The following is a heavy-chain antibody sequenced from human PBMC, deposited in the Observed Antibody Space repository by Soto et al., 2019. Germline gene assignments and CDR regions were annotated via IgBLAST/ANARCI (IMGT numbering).Heavy chain of an antibody. CDR3: ARGSFSSSWRFDY. J-gene: IGHJ4*02. CDR2: IVPSIDTT. D-gene: IGHD6-13*01. Sequence: QVQLVQSGAEVKKPGSSVKVSCKTSGGTFSSYAISWVRQAPGQGLEWMGGIVPSIDTTNYAQSFQGRVRINADKSTSTVHMELSGLRSEDTGVYYCARGSFSSSWRFDYWGQGTLVTVSS. V-gene: IGHV1-69*06. CDR1: GGTFSSYA.